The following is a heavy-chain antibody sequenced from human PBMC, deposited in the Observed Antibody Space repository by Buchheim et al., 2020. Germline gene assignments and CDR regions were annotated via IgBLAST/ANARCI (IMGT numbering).Heavy chain of an antibody. J-gene: IGHJ6*02. D-gene: IGHD4-17*01. Sequence: EVQLVESGGGLVQPGGSLRLSCAASGFTFSSYSMNWVRQAPGKGLEWVSYISSSSSTIYYADSVKGRFTISRENAKNSLYLQMNSLRAEDTAVYYCARGRGTVFGNYYGMDVWGQGTT. CDR2: ISSSSSTI. CDR1: GFTFSSYS. V-gene: IGHV3-48*01. CDR3: ARGRGTVFGNYYGMDV.